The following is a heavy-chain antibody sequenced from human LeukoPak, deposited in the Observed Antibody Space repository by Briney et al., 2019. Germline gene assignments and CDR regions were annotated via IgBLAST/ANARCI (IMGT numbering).Heavy chain of an antibody. D-gene: IGHD5-12*01. Sequence: GESLRISCKGSGYSFTSYWISWVRQMPGKGLEWMGGIDPTDSYTNYSPSFQGHVTISADKSISTAYLQWSSLKASDTAMYYCARHGARNSDYDPGAFDIWGLGTMVTVSS. CDR1: GYSFTSYW. J-gene: IGHJ3*02. CDR2: IDPTDSYT. V-gene: IGHV5-10-1*01. CDR3: ARHGARNSDYDPGAFDI.